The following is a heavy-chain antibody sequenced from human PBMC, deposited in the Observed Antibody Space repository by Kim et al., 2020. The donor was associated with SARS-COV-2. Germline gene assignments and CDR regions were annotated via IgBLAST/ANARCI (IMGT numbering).Heavy chain of an antibody. Sequence: GGSLRLSCAASGFTFSSYGMHWVRQAPGKGLEWVAVISYDGSNKYYADSVKGRFTISRDNSKNTLYLQMNSLRAEDTAVYYCAKKSSSSWYGRDYFDYWGQGTLVTVSS. CDR3: AKKSSSSWYGRDYFDY. CDR1: GFTFSSYG. D-gene: IGHD6-13*01. J-gene: IGHJ4*02. CDR2: ISYDGSNK. V-gene: IGHV3-30*18.